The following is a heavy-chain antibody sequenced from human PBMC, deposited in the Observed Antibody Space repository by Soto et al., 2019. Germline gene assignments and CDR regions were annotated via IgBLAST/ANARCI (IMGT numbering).Heavy chain of an antibody. CDR2: MNPNSGNT. D-gene: IGHD2-15*01. V-gene: IGHV1-8*01. CDR1: GYTFTSYD. Sequence: ASVKVSCKASGYTFTSYDINWVRQATGQGLEWMGWMNPNSGNTGYAQKFQGRVTMTRNTSISTAYMELSSLRSEDTAVYYCARIFGSFVVVVAATRKDALDIWGQGTMVTVSS. CDR3: ARIFGSFVVVVAATRKDALDI. J-gene: IGHJ3*02.